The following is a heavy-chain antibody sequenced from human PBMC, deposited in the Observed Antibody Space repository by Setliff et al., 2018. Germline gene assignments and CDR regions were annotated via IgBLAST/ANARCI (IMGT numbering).Heavy chain of an antibody. D-gene: IGHD2-15*01. Sequence: GEALKISWQGSGYSFTNNWIAWVRQMPGKGLECMGIIFPGNSNTRYSPSFQGQVTISVDKAINTAYLQWTSLKVSDTAMYFCARQGCGTSSCHSIDYWGQGTLVTVSS. CDR1: GYSFTNNW. V-gene: IGHV5-51*01. CDR2: IFPGNSNT. CDR3: ARQGCGTSSCHSIDY. J-gene: IGHJ4*01.